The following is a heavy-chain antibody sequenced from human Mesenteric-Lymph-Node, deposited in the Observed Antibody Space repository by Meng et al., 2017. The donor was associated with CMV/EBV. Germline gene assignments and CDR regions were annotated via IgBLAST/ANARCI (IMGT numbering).Heavy chain of an antibody. V-gene: IGHV4-4*02. D-gene: IGHD3-10*01. Sequence: LTCAGSGGSSSRSNWWSWVRQPPGKGLEWIGEIYHSGSTNYNPSLKSRVTISVDKSKNQLSLKLSSVTAADTAVYYCARDSGGPFDYWGQGTLVTVSS. CDR2: IYHSGST. J-gene: IGHJ4*02. CDR1: GGSSSRSNW. CDR3: ARDSGGPFDY.